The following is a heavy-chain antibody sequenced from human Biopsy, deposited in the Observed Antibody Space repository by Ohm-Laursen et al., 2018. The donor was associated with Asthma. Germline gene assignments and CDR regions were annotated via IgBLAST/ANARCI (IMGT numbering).Heavy chain of an antibody. CDR1: GFSFSNFA. J-gene: IGHJ3*02. V-gene: IGHV3-30*03. D-gene: IGHD1-1*01. CDR3: VRDGTDDAFDI. Sequence: SLRLSCAAFGFSFSNFAIHWVRQAPGKGLEWVACISYDGSNKYYADSVKGRSTISRDNSKNTLDLQMNSLREEDTAVYYCVRDGTDDAFDIWGQGTVVSVSS. CDR2: ISYDGSNK.